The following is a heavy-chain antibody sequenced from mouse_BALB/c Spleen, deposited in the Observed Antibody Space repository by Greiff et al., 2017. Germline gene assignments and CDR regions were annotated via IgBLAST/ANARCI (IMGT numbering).Heavy chain of an antibody. V-gene: IGHV3-6*02. D-gene: IGHD1-1*01. CDR1: GYSITSGYY. J-gene: IGHJ3*01. CDR3: ARDGNYYGSTFPFAY. Sequence: EVKLQESGPGLVKPSQSLSLTCSVTGYSITSGYYWNWIRQFPGNKLEWMGYISYDGSNNYNPPLKNRISITRDTSKNQFFLKLNSVTTEDTATYYCARDGNYYGSTFPFAYWGQGTLVTVSA. CDR2: ISYDGSN.